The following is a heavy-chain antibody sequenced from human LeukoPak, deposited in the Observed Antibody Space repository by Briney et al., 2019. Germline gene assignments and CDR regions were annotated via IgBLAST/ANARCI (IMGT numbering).Heavy chain of an antibody. V-gene: IGHV3-64*02. CDR1: GFTFSSYA. J-gene: IGHJ4*02. CDR3: ARDLTGTGDY. D-gene: IGHD1-20*01. CDR2: ITSNGGTT. Sequence: GGSLRLSCDASGFTFSSYAMHWLRQAPGKGLEYVSSITSNGGTTYYADSVKGRFTISRDNSKNTLYLQMGRLRAEDMAVYYCARDLTGTGDYWGQGTLVTVSS.